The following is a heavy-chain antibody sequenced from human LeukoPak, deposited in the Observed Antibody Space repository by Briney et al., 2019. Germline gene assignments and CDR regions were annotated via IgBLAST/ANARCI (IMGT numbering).Heavy chain of an antibody. D-gene: IGHD4-17*01. Sequence: GGSLRLSCAASGFTFSSYAMHWVRQAPGKGLEWVSGISWNSGSIGYADSVKGRFTISRDNAKNSLYLQMNSLRAEDTALYYCAKDRDYGDAFLDYWGQGTLVTVSS. CDR1: GFTFSSYA. J-gene: IGHJ4*02. CDR2: ISWNSGSI. V-gene: IGHV3-9*01. CDR3: AKDRDYGDAFLDY.